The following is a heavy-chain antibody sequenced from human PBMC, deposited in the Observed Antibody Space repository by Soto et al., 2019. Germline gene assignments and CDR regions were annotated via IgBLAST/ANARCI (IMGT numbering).Heavy chain of an antibody. J-gene: IGHJ6*03. CDR1: GFTFDDYA. Sequence: EVQLVESGGGLVQPGRSLRLSCAASGFTFDDYAMHWVRQAPGKGLEWVSGISWNSGSIGYADSVKGRFTISRDNAKNSLYLQMYSLRAEDTALYYCAKGEYGDYYYYYMDVWGKGTTVTVSS. CDR3: AKGEYGDYYYYYMDV. CDR2: ISWNSGSI. V-gene: IGHV3-9*01. D-gene: IGHD4-17*01.